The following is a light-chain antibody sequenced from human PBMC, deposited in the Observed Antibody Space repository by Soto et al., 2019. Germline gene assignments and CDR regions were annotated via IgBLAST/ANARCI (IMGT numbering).Light chain of an antibody. CDR2: DVT. CDR3: CSYAGSSSFRVL. J-gene: IGLJ2*01. V-gene: IGLV2-11*01. CDR1: ISDVGTYNY. Sequence: QSVLTQPRSVSGSPGQSVTISCTGTISDVGTYNYVSWYQQHPGKAPKLIIYDVTKRPSGVPDRFSGSKSGNTASLIISGLQAADEAEYYCCCCSYAGSSSFRVLFGGGTKVTVL.